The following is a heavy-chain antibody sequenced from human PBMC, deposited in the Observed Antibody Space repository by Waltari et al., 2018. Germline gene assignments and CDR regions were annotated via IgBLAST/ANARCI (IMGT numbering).Heavy chain of an antibody. Sequence: EVQLLESGGGLVQPGGSLRLSCAASGFTFSSYAMSWVRQAPGKGLEWVSAISVSGGSTYYADSVKGRFTISRDNSKNTLYLQMNSLRAEDTAVYYCAKDSDFWSGYLDYWGQGTLVTVSS. CDR1: GFTFSSYA. D-gene: IGHD3-3*01. V-gene: IGHV3-23*01. CDR2: ISVSGGST. CDR3: AKDSDFWSGYLDY. J-gene: IGHJ4*02.